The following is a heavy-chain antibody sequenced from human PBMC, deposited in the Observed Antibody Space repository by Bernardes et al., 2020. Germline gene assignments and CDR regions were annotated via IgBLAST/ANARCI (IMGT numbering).Heavy chain of an antibody. CDR3: ARTDFWSGETHFDY. D-gene: IGHD3-3*01. J-gene: IGHJ4*02. CDR2: TYYRSKWYN. CDR1: GDSVSSNSAA. Sequence: SQTLSLTCAISGDSVSSNSAAWNWIRQSPSRGLEWLGRTYYRSKWYNDYAVSVKSRITINPDTSKNQFSLQLNSVTPEDTAAYYCARTDFWSGETHFDYWGQGTLVTVSS. V-gene: IGHV6-1*01.